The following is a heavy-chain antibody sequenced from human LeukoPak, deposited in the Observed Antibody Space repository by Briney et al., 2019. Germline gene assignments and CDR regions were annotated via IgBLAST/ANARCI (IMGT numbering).Heavy chain of an antibody. J-gene: IGHJ6*02. CDR3: ARILSPAAGTDYHYYGMDV. Sequence: PSETLSLTCTVSGGSISSGGYYWGWIRQHPGKGLEWVGYIYYSGSTYYNPSLNSRVTISVDTSKNQFSLKLSSVTAADTAVYYCARILSPAAGTDYHYYGMDVWGQGTTVTVSS. D-gene: IGHD6-13*01. CDR2: IYYSGST. CDR1: GGSISSGGYY. V-gene: IGHV4-31*03.